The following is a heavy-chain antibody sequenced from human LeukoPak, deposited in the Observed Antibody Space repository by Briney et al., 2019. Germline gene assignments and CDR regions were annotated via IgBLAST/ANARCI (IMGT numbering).Heavy chain of an antibody. D-gene: IGHD3-10*02. CDR1: GFTFSSYE. CDR3: AELGITMIGGV. CDR2: ISSSGITI. J-gene: IGHJ6*04. V-gene: IGHV3-48*03. Sequence: PGGSLRLSCAASGFTFSSYEMNWVRQAPGRGLEWVSYISSSGITIYYADSVKGRFTISRDNAKNSLYLQMNSLRAEHTAVYYCAELGITMIGGVWGKGTTVTISS.